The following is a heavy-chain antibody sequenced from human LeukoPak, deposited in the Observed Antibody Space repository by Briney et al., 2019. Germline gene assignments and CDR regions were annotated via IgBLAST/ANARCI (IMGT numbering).Heavy chain of an antibody. CDR3: ARGVAAAGTSFGSYWFDP. J-gene: IGHJ5*02. Sequence: SETLSLTCTVSGGSMSGHYWSWIRQPPGKGLEWIGYIYYSGSTNYNPSLKSRVTISVDTSKNQFSLKLSSVTAADTAVYYCARGVAAAGTSFGSYWFDPWGQGTLVTVSS. CDR1: GGSMSGHY. V-gene: IGHV4-59*11. CDR2: IYYSGST. D-gene: IGHD6-13*01.